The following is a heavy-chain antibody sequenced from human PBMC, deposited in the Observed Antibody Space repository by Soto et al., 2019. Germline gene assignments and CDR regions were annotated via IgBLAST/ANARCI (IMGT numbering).Heavy chain of an antibody. Sequence: SGTLSLTCAVSGGSISSGGYSWSWIRQPPGKGLEWIGYIYQSGSTYYNPSLKSRVTISVDRSKNQFSLKLSSVTAADTAVYYCARASVDTAIIDYWGQGTLVTVSS. D-gene: IGHD5-18*01. CDR3: ARASVDTAIIDY. CDR2: IYQSGST. J-gene: IGHJ4*02. CDR1: GGSISSGGYS. V-gene: IGHV4-30-2*01.